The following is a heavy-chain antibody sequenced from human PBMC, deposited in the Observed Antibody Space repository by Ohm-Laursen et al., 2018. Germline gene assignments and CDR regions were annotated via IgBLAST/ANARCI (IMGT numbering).Heavy chain of an antibody. D-gene: IGHD3/OR15-3a*01. CDR2: IVRSATTI. V-gene: IGHV3-11*04. CDR1: GFTFSGYH. J-gene: IGHJ4*02. Sequence: SLRLSCAASGFTFSGYHMSWIRQAPGKGLEWVSHIVRSATTIYYADSVKGRFTISRDNAENLLYLQMDRLRDDDTAVYYCARDRDWAIDYWGQGTLVTVTS. CDR3: ARDRDWAIDY.